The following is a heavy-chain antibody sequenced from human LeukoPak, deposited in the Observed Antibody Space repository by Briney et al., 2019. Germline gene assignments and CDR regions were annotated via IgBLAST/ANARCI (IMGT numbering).Heavy chain of an antibody. D-gene: IGHD6-19*01. J-gene: IGHJ4*02. CDR2: ISSSGSTI. CDR1: GFTFSSYE. Sequence: GGSLRLSCAASGFTFSSYEMNWVRQAPGKGLEWVSYISSSGSTIYYADSVKGRFTISRDNVKNSLYLQMNSLRAEDTAVYYCARDPTEPVAGTLDYWGQGTLVTVSS. V-gene: IGHV3-48*03. CDR3: ARDPTEPVAGTLDY.